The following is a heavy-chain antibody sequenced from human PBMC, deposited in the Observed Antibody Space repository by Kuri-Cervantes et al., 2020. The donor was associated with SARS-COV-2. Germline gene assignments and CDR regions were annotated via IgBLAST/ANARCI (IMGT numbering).Heavy chain of an antibody. CDR1: GFIFSDYA. CDR2: ISYDGRNT. CDR3: ARTVEGGFLGSTLSAKYYYYSMDV. V-gene: IGHV3-30*14. D-gene: IGHD2-8*01. Sequence: GESLKISCEASGFIFSDYAIDWVRQAPGKGLEWVAIISYDGRNTKFADSVKGRFTISRDNSKNVVYLQMNSLRIEDTAVYYCARTVEGGFLGSTLSAKYYYYSMDVWGQGTTVTVSS. J-gene: IGHJ6*02.